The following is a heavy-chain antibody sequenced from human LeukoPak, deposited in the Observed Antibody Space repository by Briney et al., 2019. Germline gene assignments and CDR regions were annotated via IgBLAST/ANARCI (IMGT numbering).Heavy chain of an antibody. CDR2: ISSSSSTI. Sequence: GGSLRLSCAASGFTFSSYSMNWVRQAPGKGLEWVSSISSSSSTIYYADSVKGRFTISRDNAKNSLYLQMNSLRAEDTAVYYCARLAGVHDYSNYGQFDYWGQGTLVTVSS. CDR3: ARLAGVHDYSNYGQFDY. V-gene: IGHV3-48*01. J-gene: IGHJ4*02. D-gene: IGHD4-11*01. CDR1: GFTFSSYS.